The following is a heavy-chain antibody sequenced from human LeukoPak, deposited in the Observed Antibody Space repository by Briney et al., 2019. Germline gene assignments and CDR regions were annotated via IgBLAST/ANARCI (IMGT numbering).Heavy chain of an antibody. CDR3: ARRAPTRYFDY. Sequence: RSLRLSCAASGFTFSSYWMHWVRQAPGKGLVWVSAINNGGSTTAYADSVKGRFTISRDNAKNTLYLQMNSLRAEDTAVYYCARRAPTRYFDYWGQGTLATVSS. CDR2: INNGGSTT. J-gene: IGHJ4*02. V-gene: IGHV3-74*01. CDR1: GFTFSSYW. D-gene: IGHD5-24*01.